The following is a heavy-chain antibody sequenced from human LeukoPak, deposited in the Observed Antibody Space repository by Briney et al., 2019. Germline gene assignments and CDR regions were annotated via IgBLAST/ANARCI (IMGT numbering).Heavy chain of an antibody. V-gene: IGHV3-30*04. CDR1: GFTFSSYA. Sequence: GGSLRLSCAASGFTFSSYAMHWVRQAPGKGLEWVAVISYDGSNKYYADSVKGRFTISRDNSKNTLYLQMNSLRAEDTAVYYCARGPFAHYEILTMAAYYYYGMDVWGQGTTVTVSS. CDR3: ARGPFAHYEILTMAAYYYYGMDV. D-gene: IGHD3-9*01. CDR2: ISYDGSNK. J-gene: IGHJ6*02.